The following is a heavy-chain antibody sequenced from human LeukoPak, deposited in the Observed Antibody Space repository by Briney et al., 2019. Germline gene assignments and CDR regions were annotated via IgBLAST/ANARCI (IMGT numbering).Heavy chain of an antibody. CDR2: IYPGDSDT. Sequence: KTGESLQISCKGSGYSFTSYWIGWVRQLPGKGLEWMGIIYPGDSDTRYSPSFQGQVTISADKSISTAYLQWSSLKASDTAMYYCARLPGGEPYDSSGSVLDHWGQGTLVTVSS. V-gene: IGHV5-51*01. CDR3: ARLPGGEPYDSSGSVLDH. J-gene: IGHJ5*02. CDR1: GYSFTSYW. D-gene: IGHD3-22*01.